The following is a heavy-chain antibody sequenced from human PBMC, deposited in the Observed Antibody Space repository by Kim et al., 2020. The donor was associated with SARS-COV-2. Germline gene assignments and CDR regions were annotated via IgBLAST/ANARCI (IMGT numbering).Heavy chain of an antibody. V-gene: IGHV4-31*03. D-gene: IGHD3-10*01. CDR2: IYYSGST. J-gene: IGHJ4*02. CDR1: GGSISSGGYY. CDR3: AREVQLAFDY. Sequence: SETLSLTCTVSGGSISSGGYYWSWIRQHPGKGLEWIGYIYYSGSTYYNPSLKSRVTISVDTSKNQFSLKLSSVTAADTAVYYCAREVQLAFDYWGQGTLVTVSS.